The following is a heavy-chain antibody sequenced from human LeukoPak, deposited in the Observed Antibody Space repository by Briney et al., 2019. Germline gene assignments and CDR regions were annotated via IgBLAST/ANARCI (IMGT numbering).Heavy chain of an antibody. CDR3: TTFHPITIHDY. V-gene: IGHV3-74*01. CDR1: GFTFSSYW. J-gene: IGHJ4*02. D-gene: IGHD3-3*01. CDR2: INSDGSST. Sequence: GGSLRLSCAASGFTFSSYWMHWVRQAPGKGLVWVSRINSDGSSTSYADSVKGRFTISRDNSKNTLYLQMNSLKTEDTAVYYCTTFHPITIHDYWGQGTLVTVSS.